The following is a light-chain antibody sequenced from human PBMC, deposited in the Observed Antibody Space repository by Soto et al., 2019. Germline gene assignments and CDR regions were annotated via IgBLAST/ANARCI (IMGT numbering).Light chain of an antibody. CDR2: GNN. CDR1: SSNIGAVYD. Sequence: QAVVTQPPSVSGAPGQRVTISCTGSSSNIGAVYDVHWYQQLPGTGPKPLIYGNNNRPSGVPDRFSGSKSGTSASLAITGLQAEDEADYYCQSYDTSPGLVFGGGTKVTVL. CDR3: QSYDTSPGLV. V-gene: IGLV1-40*01. J-gene: IGLJ2*01.